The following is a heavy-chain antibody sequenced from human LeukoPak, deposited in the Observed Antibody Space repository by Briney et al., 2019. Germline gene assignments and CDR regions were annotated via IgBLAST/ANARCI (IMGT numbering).Heavy chain of an antibody. CDR2: IIPILGIA. D-gene: IGHD5-12*01. V-gene: IGHV1-69*04. Sequence: SVKVSCKASGGTFSSYAISWVRQAPGQGLEWMGRIIPILGIANYAQKFQGRVTITADKSTSTAYMELSSLRSEDTAVYYCARSTDIVATSGADYWGQGALVTVSS. CDR3: ARSTDIVATSGADY. J-gene: IGHJ4*02. CDR1: GGTFSSYA.